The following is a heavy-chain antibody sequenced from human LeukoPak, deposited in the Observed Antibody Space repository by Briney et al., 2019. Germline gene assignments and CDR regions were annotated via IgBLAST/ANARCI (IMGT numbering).Heavy chain of an antibody. J-gene: IGHJ5*02. D-gene: IGHD5-18*01. Sequence: SETLSLTCTVSGGSISSYYWSWIRQPAGKGLEWIGRIYTSGSTNYNPSLKSRVTMSVDTTKNQFSLKLSSVTAADTAVYYCARVDSYGFSFWFDPWGQGTPGTVSS. V-gene: IGHV4-4*07. CDR3: ARVDSYGFSFWFDP. CDR2: IYTSGST. CDR1: GGSISSYY.